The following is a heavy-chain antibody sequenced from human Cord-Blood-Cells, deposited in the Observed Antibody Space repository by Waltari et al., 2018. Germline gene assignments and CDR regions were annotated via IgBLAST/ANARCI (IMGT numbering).Heavy chain of an antibody. Sequence: VQLVESGGGLIQPGGSLRLSCAASGFTVSRNYMSWVRQAQGKGRKWVSVSYSGGRTYYADSVKGRLTIPRDNSKNPLYLQMNGRRAGDTAVYYCARGGMWFGGGWGQGTLVTVSS. D-gene: IGHD3-10*01. J-gene: IGHJ4*02. CDR3: ARGGMWFGGG. V-gene: IGHV3-53*01. CDR2: SYSGGRT. CDR1: GFTVSRNY.